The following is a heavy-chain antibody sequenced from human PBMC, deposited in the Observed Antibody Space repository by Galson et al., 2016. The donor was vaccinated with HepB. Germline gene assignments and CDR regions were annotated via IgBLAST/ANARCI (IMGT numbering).Heavy chain of an antibody. D-gene: IGHD3-22*01. CDR3: ARDGGSSGFPDAFDI. CDR1: GYTFTSYS. J-gene: IGHJ3*02. CDR2: VIPSGSST. Sequence: SVKVSCKASGYTFTSYSIHWVRQAPGQGLEWMGIVIPSGSSTSYAQTFQGRVTMTTDTSTSTVYMDLSSLRSEDTAVYYCARDGGSSGFPDAFDIWGQGTMVTVSS. V-gene: IGHV1-46*01.